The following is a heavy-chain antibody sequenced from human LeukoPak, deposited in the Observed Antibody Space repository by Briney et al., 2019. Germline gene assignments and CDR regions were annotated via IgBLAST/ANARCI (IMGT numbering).Heavy chain of an antibody. CDR2: IRYDGSNK. V-gene: IGHV3-30*02. D-gene: IGHD3-10*01. CDR3: VKDHSRVMVRGVMVVDY. J-gene: IGHJ4*02. Sequence: GGSLRLSCAASGFTFSSYGMHWVRQAPGKGLEWVAFIRYDGSNKYYADSVKGRFTISRDNSKNTLYLQMNSLRAEDTAVYYCVKDHSRVMVRGVMVVDYWGQGTLVTVSS. CDR1: GFTFSSYG.